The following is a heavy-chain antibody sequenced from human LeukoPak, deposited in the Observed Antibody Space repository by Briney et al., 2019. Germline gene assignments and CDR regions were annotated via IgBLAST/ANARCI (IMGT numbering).Heavy chain of an antibody. V-gene: IGHV3-30*02. CDR3: ATSNGYYYYYMDV. Sequence: GGSLRLSCAASGFTFSSYAMHWVRQAPGKGLEWVAFIRSDGRNKSYADSVKGRFTISRDNSKNTLYLQMNSLRTEDTAVYYCATSNGYYYYYMDVWGKGTTVTVSS. J-gene: IGHJ6*03. CDR2: IRSDGRNK. CDR1: GFTFSSYA.